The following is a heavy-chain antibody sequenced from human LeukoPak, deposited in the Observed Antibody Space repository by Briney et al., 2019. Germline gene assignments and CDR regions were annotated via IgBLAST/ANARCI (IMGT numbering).Heavy chain of an antibody. CDR3: ATKTPGVDTAMVRIRIYYYYYMDV. D-gene: IGHD5-18*01. Sequence: VASVKVSCKVSGYTLTELSMHWVRQAPGKGLEWMGGFDPEDGETIYAQKFQGRVTMTEDTSTDTAYMELSSLRSEDTDVYYCATKTPGVDTAMVRIRIYYYYYMDVWGKGTAVTVSS. J-gene: IGHJ6*03. CDR1: GYTLTELS. CDR2: FDPEDGET. V-gene: IGHV1-24*01.